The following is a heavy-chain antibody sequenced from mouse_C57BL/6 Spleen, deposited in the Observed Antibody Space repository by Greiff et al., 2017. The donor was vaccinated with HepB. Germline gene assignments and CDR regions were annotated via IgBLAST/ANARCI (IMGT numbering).Heavy chain of an antibody. J-gene: IGHJ3*01. CDR2: IDPSDSYT. D-gene: IGHD2-14*01. CDR1: GYTFTSYW. V-gene: IGHV1-50*01. Sequence: VQLQQSGAELVKPVASVKLSCKASGYTFTSYWMQWVKQRPGQGLEWIGEIDPSDSYTNYNQKFKGKATLTVDTSSSTAYMQLSSLTSEDSAVYYCARGRYGAYWGQGTLVTVSA. CDR3: ARGRYGAY.